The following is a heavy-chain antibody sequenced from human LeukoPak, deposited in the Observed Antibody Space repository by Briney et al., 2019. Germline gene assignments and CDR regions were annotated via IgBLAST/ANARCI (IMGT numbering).Heavy chain of an antibody. V-gene: IGHV4-38-2*02. CDR3: ATRGRDSGYGN. Sequence: SETLSLTCTVSGYSINSGYYWVWIRQPPGKGLEWIGTIYHSGSNYYTPSLKNRVALSVDTSKNQFSLKLSSVTAADTAVYYCATRGRDSGYGNWGQGTLVTVSS. CDR2: IYHSGSN. CDR1: GYSINSGYY. D-gene: IGHD5-12*01. J-gene: IGHJ4*02.